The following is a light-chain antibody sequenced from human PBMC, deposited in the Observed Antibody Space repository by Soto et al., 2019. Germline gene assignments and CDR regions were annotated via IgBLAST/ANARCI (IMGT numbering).Light chain of an antibody. Sequence: QSALTQPASVSGSRGESITISCTGTSSDVGGYKYVSWYQHHPGKAPKLMIYDVSNRPSGVSNRFSGSKSDNTASQTISGLQTEDEAEYYCSSYASTNTVIFGGGTKLTVL. CDR1: SSDVGGYKY. V-gene: IGLV2-14*03. CDR2: DVS. CDR3: SSYASTNTVI. J-gene: IGLJ2*01.